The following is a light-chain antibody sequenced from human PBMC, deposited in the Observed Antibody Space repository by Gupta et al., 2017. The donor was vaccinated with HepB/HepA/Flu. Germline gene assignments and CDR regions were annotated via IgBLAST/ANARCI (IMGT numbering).Light chain of an antibody. V-gene: IGKV1-39*01. CDR3: QKGYIIPYT. CDR1: QSISAY. J-gene: IGKJ2*01. Sequence: DIQMTQSPSSLSASVGDRVTITCRASQSISAYLNWYQQKSGRAPRLLIYGASNLQTGVPSRFSGSGSGTDFTLTISNLQPEDCATFYGQKGYIIPYTFGPGTKVEI. CDR2: GAS.